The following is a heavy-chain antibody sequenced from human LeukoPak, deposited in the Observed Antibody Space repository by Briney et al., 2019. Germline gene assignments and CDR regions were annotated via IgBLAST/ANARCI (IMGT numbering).Heavy chain of an antibody. CDR2: IWNDGSNK. J-gene: IGHJ4*02. CDR1: GFTFSIYG. V-gene: IGHV3-33*06. D-gene: IGHD3-22*01. Sequence: GRSLRLSCEASGFTFSIYGMHWVRQAPGKGLEWVAVIWNDGSNKYYADSVKGRFTISRDNSKNTLYLQMNSLRPEDTAVYYCAKDLTYYYDISGSYYGYYFDYWGQGTLVTVSS. CDR3: AKDLTYYYDISGSYYGYYFDY.